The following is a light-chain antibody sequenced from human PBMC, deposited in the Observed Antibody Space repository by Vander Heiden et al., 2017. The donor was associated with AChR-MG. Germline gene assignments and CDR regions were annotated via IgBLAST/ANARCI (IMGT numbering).Light chain of an antibody. J-gene: IGLJ3*02. CDR2: DVS. CDR3: SSYTSSSTHWV. Sequence: SALTQPASVSGSPGQSITIPCTGTSSDVGGYHYVSWYQQHPGKAPKLMIYDVSKRPSGVSNRFSGSKSGNTASLTISGLQAEDEADYYCSSYTSSSTHWVFGGGTKLTVL. V-gene: IGLV2-14*01. CDR1: SSDVGGYHY.